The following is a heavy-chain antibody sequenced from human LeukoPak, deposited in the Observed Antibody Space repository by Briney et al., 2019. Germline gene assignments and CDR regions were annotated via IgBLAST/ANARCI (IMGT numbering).Heavy chain of an antibody. J-gene: IGHJ3*02. Sequence: SETLSLTCTVSGGSISSSSYYWGWIRQPPGKGLEWIGTIYYGGSTYYNPSLKSRVTVSVDTSKNQFSLKLSSVTAADTAVYYCARLGWQWLVQAFDIWGQGTMVTVSS. CDR3: ARLGWQWLVQAFDI. D-gene: IGHD6-19*01. CDR1: GGSISSSSYY. CDR2: IYYGGST. V-gene: IGHV4-39*07.